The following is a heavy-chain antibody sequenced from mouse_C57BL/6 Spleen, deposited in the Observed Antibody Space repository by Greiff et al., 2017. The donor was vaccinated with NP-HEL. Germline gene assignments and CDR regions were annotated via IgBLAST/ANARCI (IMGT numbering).Heavy chain of an antibody. D-gene: IGHD1-1*01. CDR2: IHPNSGST. CDR3: ARSDYGSSPAWFAY. J-gene: IGHJ3*01. CDR1: GYTFTSYW. Sequence: QVQLQQPGAELVKPGASVQLSCKASGYTFTSYWMHWVKQRPGQGLEWIGMIHPNSGSTNYNEKFKSKATLTVDKSSSTAYMQLSSLTSEDSAVYYCARSDYGSSPAWFAYWGQGTLVTVSA. V-gene: IGHV1-64*01.